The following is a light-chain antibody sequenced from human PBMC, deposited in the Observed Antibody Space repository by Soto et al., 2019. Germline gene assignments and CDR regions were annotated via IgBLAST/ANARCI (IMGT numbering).Light chain of an antibody. CDR2: QVT. CDR3: ISYTGSTNDV. J-gene: IGLJ1*01. CDR1: SSDVGIYNY. Sequence: QSVLTQPASVSGSPGQSITISCTGTSSDVGIYNYVSWYQQHPGKAPKLMIYQVTNRPSGVSNRFSGSKSGNTASLTISGLQAEDEADYYCISYTGSTNDVFGTGTKVTVL. V-gene: IGLV2-14*01.